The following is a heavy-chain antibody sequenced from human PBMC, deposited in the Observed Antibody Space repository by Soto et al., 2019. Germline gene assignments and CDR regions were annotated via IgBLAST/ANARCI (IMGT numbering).Heavy chain of an antibody. CDR1: VFTFGYFS. J-gene: IGHJ4*02. CDR3: TREIPYFDS. V-gene: IGHV3-49*02. CDR2: IRSKDYGGTT. Sequence: SLRLSGATSVFTFGYFSISWVRQAPGRGLEWVGFIRSKDYGGTTEYAASVKGRFAISRDDSTGIAYLQMNSLKIEDTAVYYCTREIPYFDSWGQGTLVTVSS.